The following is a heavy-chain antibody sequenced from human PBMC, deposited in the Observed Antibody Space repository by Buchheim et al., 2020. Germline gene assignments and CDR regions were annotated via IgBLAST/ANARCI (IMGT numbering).Heavy chain of an antibody. J-gene: IGHJ4*02. CDR2: ISGSGGST. V-gene: IGHV3-23*01. D-gene: IGHD3-22*01. Sequence: EVQLLESGGGLVQPGGSLRLSCAASGFTFSSYAMSWVRQAPGKGLEWVSAISGSGGSTYYADSVKGRFTISRDNSKNKLYLQMNSLRAEDTAVYYCAKSLTYYYDSSGYYYAYWGQGTL. CDR1: GFTFSSYA. CDR3: AKSLTYYYDSSGYYYAY.